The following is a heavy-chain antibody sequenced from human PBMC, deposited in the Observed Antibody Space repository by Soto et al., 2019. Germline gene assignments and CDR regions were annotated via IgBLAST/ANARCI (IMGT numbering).Heavy chain of an antibody. CDR3: ARGLPALSGYSD. CDR2: INPNSGGT. Sequence: ASVKVSCKASGYTFTGYYMHWVRQAPGQGLEWMGWINPNSGGTNYAQKFQGWVTMTRDTSISTAYMELSRLRSDDTAVYYCARGLPALSGYSDWGQGTLVSVSS. D-gene: IGHD5-12*01. V-gene: IGHV1-2*04. CDR1: GYTFTGYY. J-gene: IGHJ4*02.